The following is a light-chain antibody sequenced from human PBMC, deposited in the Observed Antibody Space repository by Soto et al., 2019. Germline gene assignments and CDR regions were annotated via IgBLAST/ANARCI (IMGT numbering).Light chain of an antibody. Sequence: QSVLTQSASVSGSPGQSITIPCTGTSSDVGGYDYVSWYQQHPGKVPKLIIYEVIKRPSGVSHRFSGSKSGNTASLTISGLQTEDEADYCCSSYTTSSALVFGGGTKVTVL. J-gene: IGLJ2*01. V-gene: IGLV2-14*01. CDR1: SSDVGGYDY. CDR3: SSYTTSSALV. CDR2: EVI.